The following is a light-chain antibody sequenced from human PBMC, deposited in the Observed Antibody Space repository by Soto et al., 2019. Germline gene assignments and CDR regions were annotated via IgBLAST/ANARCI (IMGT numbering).Light chain of an antibody. V-gene: IGLV2-23*01. CDR1: SSDIGNSNF. J-gene: IGLJ3*02. CDR3: CSYAGRITWV. Sequence: QSALTQPASASGSLGQSITISCTGTSSDIGNSNFVSWYQQHPGKVPKLMIYEATKRPSGVSTRFSASKSGNTASLTISGLQAEDEADYYCCSYAGRITWVFGGGTKLTVL. CDR2: EAT.